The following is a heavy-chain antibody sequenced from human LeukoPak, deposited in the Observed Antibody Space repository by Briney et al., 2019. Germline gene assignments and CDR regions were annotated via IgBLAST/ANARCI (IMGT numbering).Heavy chain of an antibody. D-gene: IGHD3-3*01. CDR2: ISWNSGSI. CDR1: GFTFDDYA. CDR3: VRVPL. Sequence: GRSLRLSCAASGFTFDDYAMHWVRQAPGKGLEWVSGISWNSGSIGYADSVKGRFTISRDNAKNSLYLQMNSLRAEDTAVYYCVRVPLWGQGTLATVSS. J-gene: IGHJ4*02. V-gene: IGHV3-9*01.